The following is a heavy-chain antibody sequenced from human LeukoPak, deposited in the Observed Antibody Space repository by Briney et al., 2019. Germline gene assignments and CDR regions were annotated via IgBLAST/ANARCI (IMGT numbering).Heavy chain of an antibody. CDR1: GYTFTGYY. D-gene: IGHD4-17*01. CDR3: ARRGDYSYAFDI. V-gene: IGHV1-2*04. J-gene: IGHJ3*02. CDR2: INPNSGGT. Sequence: ASVTVSCKPSGYTFTGYYMHWVRQAPGQGLEWMGWINPNSGGTNYAQKFQGWVTMTRDTPISTAYMELSRLRSDDTAVYYCARRGDYSYAFDIWGQGTMVTVSS.